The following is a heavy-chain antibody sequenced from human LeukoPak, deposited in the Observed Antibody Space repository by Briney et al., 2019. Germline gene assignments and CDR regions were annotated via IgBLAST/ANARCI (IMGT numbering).Heavy chain of an antibody. D-gene: IGHD6-19*01. J-gene: IGHJ4*02. CDR1: GFTFSSYW. Sequence: GGSLRLSCAASGFTFSSYWMHWVRQAPGKGLVWVSRINTDGSSTTYADSVKGRFTFSRGNAKNTLFLQMNSLRTEDTAVYYCARGEYGSAWPNIDYWGQGTLVTVSS. CDR2: INTDGSST. V-gene: IGHV3-74*01. CDR3: ARGEYGSAWPNIDY.